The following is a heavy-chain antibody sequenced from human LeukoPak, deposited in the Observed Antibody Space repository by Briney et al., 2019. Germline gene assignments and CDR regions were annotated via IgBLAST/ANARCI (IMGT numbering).Heavy chain of an antibody. Sequence: SETLSLTCTVSGGSISRGDYYWSWIRQPPGTGLEWIGYIYYSGSTYYNPSLKSRVTISVDTSKNQFSLKLSSVTAADTAVYYCARRSYYYDSSGYFDYWGQGTLVTVSS. CDR2: IYYSGST. CDR3: ARRSYYYDSSGYFDY. J-gene: IGHJ4*02. V-gene: IGHV4-30-4*01. D-gene: IGHD3-22*01. CDR1: GGSISRGDYY.